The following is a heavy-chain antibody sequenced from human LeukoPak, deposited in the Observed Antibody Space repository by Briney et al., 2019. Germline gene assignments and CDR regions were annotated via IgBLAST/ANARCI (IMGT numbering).Heavy chain of an antibody. V-gene: IGHV3-33*01. CDR1: GFIFSGYG. D-gene: IGHD6-19*01. Sequence: GSLRLSCAASGFIFSGYGMHWVRQAPGKGLEWVAFILHDGSNKYYADSVKGRFTISRDNSMNTLHLQMDSLRAEDTAVYHCAGDRDGGWFNMDVWGKGTTVTVSS. J-gene: IGHJ6*03. CDR3: AGDRDGGWFNMDV. CDR2: ILHDGSNK.